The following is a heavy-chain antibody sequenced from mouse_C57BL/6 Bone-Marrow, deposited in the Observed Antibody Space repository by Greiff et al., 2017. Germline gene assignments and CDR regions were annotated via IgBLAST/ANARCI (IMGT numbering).Heavy chain of an antibody. D-gene: IGHD2-4*01. V-gene: IGHV1-76*01. CDR2: IYPGSGNT. CDR1: GYTFTDYY. Sequence: VQLQESGAELVRPGASVKLSCKASGYTFTDYYINWVKQRPGQGLEWIARIYPGSGNTYYNEKFKGKATLTAEKSSSTAYMQLSSLTSEDSAVYFCARGGYYDYAWFAYWGQGTLVTVSA. J-gene: IGHJ3*01. CDR3: ARGGYYDYAWFAY.